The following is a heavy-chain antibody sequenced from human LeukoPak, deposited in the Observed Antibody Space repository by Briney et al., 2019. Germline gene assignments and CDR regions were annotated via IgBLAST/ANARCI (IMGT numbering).Heavy chain of an antibody. Sequence: PSGTLSLTCTVSGGSLSSGDYYWSWIRQPPGKGLERIGYIYYSGNTYYNPSLNSRVTISVATAKNQFSLKLISVTAADTAVYYCARVTGGIAAGYWGQGTLVTVSS. J-gene: IGHJ4*02. V-gene: IGHV4-30-4*08. D-gene: IGHD6-13*01. CDR2: IYYSGNT. CDR1: GGSLSSGDYY. CDR3: ARVTGGIAAGY.